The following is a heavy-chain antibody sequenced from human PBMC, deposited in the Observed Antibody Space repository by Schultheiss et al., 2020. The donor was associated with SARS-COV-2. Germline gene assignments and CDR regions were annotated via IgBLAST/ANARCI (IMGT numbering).Heavy chain of an antibody. Sequence: GGSLRLSCAASGFTFSSYGMHWVRQAPGKGLEWVAVIWYDGSNKYYADSVKGRFTISRDNSKNTLYLQMNSLRAEDTAVYYCARDLGDDYGDTFDYWGQGTLVTVSS. CDR1: GFTFSSYG. CDR2: IWYDGSNK. CDR3: ARDLGDDYGDTFDY. J-gene: IGHJ4*02. V-gene: IGHV3-33*01. D-gene: IGHD4-17*01.